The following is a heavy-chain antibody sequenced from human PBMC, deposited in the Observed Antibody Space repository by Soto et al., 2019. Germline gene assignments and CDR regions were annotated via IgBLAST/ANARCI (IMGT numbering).Heavy chain of an antibody. CDR3: ARAFGTDYICGNTLYPSHY. D-gene: IGHD3-16*01. CDR1: GFTFSSYS. V-gene: IGHV3-21*01. J-gene: IGHJ4*02. Sequence: EVQLVESGGGLGKPGGSLRLSCAASGFTFSSYSMNWVRQAPGKGLEWVSSISSSSSYIYYADSVKGRFTISRDNAKNSLYLQMNSLRAEDTAVYYCARAFGTDYICGNTLYPSHYWGQGTLVTVSS. CDR2: ISSSSSYI.